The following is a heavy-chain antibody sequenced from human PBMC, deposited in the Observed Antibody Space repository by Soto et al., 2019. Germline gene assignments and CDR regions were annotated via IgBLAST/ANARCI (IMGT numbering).Heavy chain of an antibody. CDR1: GGSISSGDYY. D-gene: IGHD2-2*01. J-gene: IGHJ4*02. CDR3: ARVPKVPAAIDY. Sequence: SETLSLTCTVSGGSISSGDYYWSWIRQPPGKGLEWIGYIYYSGSTYYNPSLKSRVTISVDTSKNQFSLKLSSVTAADTAVYYCARVPKVPAAIDYWGQGTLVTVSS. V-gene: IGHV4-30-4*01. CDR2: IYYSGST.